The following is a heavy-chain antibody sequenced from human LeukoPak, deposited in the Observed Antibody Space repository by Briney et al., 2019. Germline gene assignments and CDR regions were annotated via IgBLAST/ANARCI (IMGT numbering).Heavy chain of an antibody. Sequence: GASVKVSCKVSGYTLTELSMHWVRQAPGKGLEWMGGFDPEDGETIYAQKFQGRVTMTEDTSTDTAYMELSSLRSEDTAVYYCATSFEYNWNRVWFDPWGQGTLVTVSS. D-gene: IGHD1-20*01. CDR3: ATSFEYNWNRVWFDP. CDR1: GYTLTELS. CDR2: FDPEDGET. J-gene: IGHJ5*02. V-gene: IGHV1-24*01.